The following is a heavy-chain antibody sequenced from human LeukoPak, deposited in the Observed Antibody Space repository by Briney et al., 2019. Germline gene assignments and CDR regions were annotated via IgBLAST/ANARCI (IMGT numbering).Heavy chain of an antibody. CDR2: ICWDGNEV. D-gene: IGHD2-2*01. J-gene: IGHJ4*02. CDR3: AEDRAVASTRHPFDH. Sequence: GGSLRLSCVVSGFSFDNYDMHWFRQGPGKALEWVSFICWDGNEVAYADSGKGRFTISRYNAKYSLYLKMTSLRAEDTAFYYCAEDRAVASTRHPFDHWGLGTLVTVSS. V-gene: IGHV3-9*01. CDR1: GFSFDNYD.